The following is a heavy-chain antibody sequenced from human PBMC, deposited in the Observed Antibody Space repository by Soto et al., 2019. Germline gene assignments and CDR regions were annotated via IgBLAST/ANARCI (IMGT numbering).Heavy chain of an antibody. CDR1: GSSISRYY. Sequence: PSETLSLTCTFSGSSISRYYRSWIRQPAGKGLEWIGRIYTSGSTNYNPSLKSRVTMSVDTSKNQFSLKLSSVTAADTAVYYCARMGRSQMATSLFDYWGQGTLVTVSS. D-gene: IGHD5-12*01. V-gene: IGHV4-4*07. CDR2: IYTSGST. J-gene: IGHJ4*02. CDR3: ARMGRSQMATSLFDY.